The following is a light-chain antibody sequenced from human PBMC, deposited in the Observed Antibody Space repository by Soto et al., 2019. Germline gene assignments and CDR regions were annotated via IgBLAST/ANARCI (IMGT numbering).Light chain of an antibody. CDR1: QDIRHD. Sequence: AMQMTQSPSSLSASVGDRVTITCRASQDIRHDLAWSQQRPGKAPKLLIYVASTLQSGVPSRFSVGGSGTDFTITISSLQPRNFAHYYCLQDYTYPLTFGGGTRVKMK. CDR3: LQDYTYPLT. V-gene: IGKV1-6*01. CDR2: VAS. J-gene: IGKJ4*01.